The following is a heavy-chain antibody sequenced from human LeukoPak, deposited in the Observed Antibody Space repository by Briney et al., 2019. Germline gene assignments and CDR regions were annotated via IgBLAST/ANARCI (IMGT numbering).Heavy chain of an antibody. D-gene: IGHD3-22*01. CDR1: GFTFSGYW. Sequence: GGSLRLSCAASGFTFSGYWMHGVRQAPGKGRVWVSRTNRDDSDTSYADSVKGRFTISRDKAKSTLYLQTNSLRVEDKGVYYCARSANYFDTSGQDYWGQGTLVTVSS. CDR3: ARSANYFDTSGQDY. J-gene: IGHJ4*02. V-gene: IGHV3-74*01. CDR2: TNRDDSDT.